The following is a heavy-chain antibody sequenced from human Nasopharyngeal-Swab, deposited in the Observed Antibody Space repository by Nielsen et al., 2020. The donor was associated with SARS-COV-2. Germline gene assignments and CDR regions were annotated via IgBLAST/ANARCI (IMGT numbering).Heavy chain of an antibody. J-gene: IGHJ4*02. Sequence: ASVKVSCKASAYTFTSYGVSWVRQAPGQGLEWMGWISSYNGDTNYAQKFQGRVTMTTDTSTNTAYMELRSLRSDDPAVYFCARDLNSYGDYGGGGDHWGQGTLVTVSS. V-gene: IGHV1-18*04. CDR1: AYTFTSYG. CDR2: ISSYNGDT. D-gene: IGHD4-17*01. CDR3: ARDLNSYGDYGGGGDH.